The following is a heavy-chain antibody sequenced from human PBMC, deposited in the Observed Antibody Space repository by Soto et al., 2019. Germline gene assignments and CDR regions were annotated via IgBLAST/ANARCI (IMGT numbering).Heavy chain of an antibody. J-gene: IGHJ5*02. CDR2: IYYSGST. CDR3: ARLYGDYVVGWFDP. CDR1: GGSISSSSYY. Sequence: QLQLQESGPGLVKPSETLSLTCTVSGGSISSSSYYWGWIRQPPGKGLEWIGSIYYSGSTYYNPSLKSRVTISVDTSKNQVSLKLSSVTAADTAVYYCARLYGDYVVGWFDPWGQGTLVTVSS. V-gene: IGHV4-39*01. D-gene: IGHD4-17*01.